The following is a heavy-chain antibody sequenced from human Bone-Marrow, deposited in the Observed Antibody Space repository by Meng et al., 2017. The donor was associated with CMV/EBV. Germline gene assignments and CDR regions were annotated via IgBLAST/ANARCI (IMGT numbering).Heavy chain of an antibody. Sequence: GESLKISCAASGFTFSSYSMNWVRQAPGKGLEWVSYISSSGSTIYYADSVKGRFTISRDNAKNSLYLQMYSLRAEDTAVYYCARENGVFYGDYIDYWGQGTRVTVSS. D-gene: IGHD4-17*01. CDR2: ISSSGSTI. J-gene: IGHJ4*02. CDR3: ARENGVFYGDYIDY. V-gene: IGHV3-48*04. CDR1: GFTFSSYS.